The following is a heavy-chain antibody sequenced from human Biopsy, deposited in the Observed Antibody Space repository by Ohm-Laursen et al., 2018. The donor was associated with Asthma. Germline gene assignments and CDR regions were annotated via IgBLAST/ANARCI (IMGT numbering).Heavy chain of an antibody. Sequence: SVKVSCKTSGYTFNSTGITWVRQAPGQGLEWMGWISVYNGNTKVAQKLQDRVTMITDTSTSTAYMELRSLRSDDTAVYFCARAADYSHYYGIDVWGQGTTVTVS. D-gene: IGHD3-10*01. CDR1: GYTFNSTG. CDR3: ARAADYSHYYGIDV. CDR2: ISVYNGNT. J-gene: IGHJ6*02. V-gene: IGHV1-18*01.